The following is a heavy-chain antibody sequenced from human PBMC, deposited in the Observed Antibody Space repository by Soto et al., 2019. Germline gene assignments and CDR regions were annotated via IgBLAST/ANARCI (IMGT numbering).Heavy chain of an antibody. D-gene: IGHD1-7*01. CDR3: ARDHEPGNWNYFYYYYYGMDV. Sequence: ASVKVSCKASGGTFSSYAISWVRQAPGQGLEWMGGIIPIFGTANYAQKFQGRVTVTADESTSTAYMELSSLRSEDTAVYYCARDHEPGNWNYFYYYYYGMDVWGQGTTVTVSS. V-gene: IGHV1-69*13. J-gene: IGHJ6*02. CDR1: GGTFSSYA. CDR2: IIPIFGTA.